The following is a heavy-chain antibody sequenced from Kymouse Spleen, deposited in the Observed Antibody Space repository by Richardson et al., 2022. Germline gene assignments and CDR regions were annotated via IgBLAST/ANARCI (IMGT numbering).Heavy chain of an antibody. D-gene: IGHD3-10*01. Sequence: QVQLQESGPGLVKPSETLSLTCTVSGGSISSYYWSWIRQPPGKGLEWIGYIYYSGSTNYNPSLKSRVTISVDTSKNQFSLKLSSVTAADTAVYYCARDPPGTMVRNGMDVWGQGTTVTVSS. CDR1: GGSISSYY. J-gene: IGHJ6*02. CDR2: IYYSGST. CDR3: ARDPPGTMVRNGMDV. V-gene: IGHV4-59*01.